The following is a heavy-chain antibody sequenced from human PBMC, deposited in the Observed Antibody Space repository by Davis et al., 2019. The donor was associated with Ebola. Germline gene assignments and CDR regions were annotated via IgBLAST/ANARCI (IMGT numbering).Heavy chain of an antibody. CDR2: IYYSGST. CDR1: GGSISSYY. Sequence: SETLSLTCTVSGGSISSYYWSWIRQPPGKGLEWIGYIYYSGSTNYNPSLKSRVTISVDTSKNQFSLKLSSVTAADTAVYYCARDLQCTSTSCYTFIADYWGQGTLVTVSS. V-gene: IGHV4-59*01. J-gene: IGHJ4*02. D-gene: IGHD2-2*02. CDR3: ARDLQCTSTSCYTFIADY.